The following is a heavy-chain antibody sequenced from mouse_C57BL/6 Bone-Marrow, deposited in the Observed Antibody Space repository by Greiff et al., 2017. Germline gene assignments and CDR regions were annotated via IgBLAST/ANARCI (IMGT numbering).Heavy chain of an antibody. CDR2: IDPSDSET. CDR1: GYTFTSYW. Sequence: QVQLQQPGAELVRPGSSVKLSCKASGYTFTSYWMHWVKQRPIQGLEWIGNIDPSDSETNYNQKFKDKATLTVDKSSSTAYMQLSSLTSEDSAVYYCARKGYFDVWGTGTTVTVSS. J-gene: IGHJ1*03. CDR3: ARKGYFDV. V-gene: IGHV1-52*01.